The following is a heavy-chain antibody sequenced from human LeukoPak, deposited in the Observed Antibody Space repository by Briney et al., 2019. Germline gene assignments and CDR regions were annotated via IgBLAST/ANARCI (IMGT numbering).Heavy chain of an antibody. CDR3: ASSWQGVITILGVVT. CDR1: GGTFSSYA. CDR2: IIPIFGTA. J-gene: IGHJ5*02. V-gene: IGHV1-69*01. Sequence: SVKVSCKASGGTFSSYAISWVRQAPGQGLEWMGGIIPIFGTANYAQKFQGRVTITADESTSTAYMELSSLRSEDTAVYYCASSWQGVITILGVVTWGQGTLVTVSS. D-gene: IGHD3-3*01.